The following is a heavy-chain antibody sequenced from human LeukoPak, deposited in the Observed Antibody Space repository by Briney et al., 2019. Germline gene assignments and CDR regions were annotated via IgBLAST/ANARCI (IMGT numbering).Heavy chain of an antibody. CDR2: ITGSGYST. V-gene: IGHV3-23*01. D-gene: IGHD2-15*01. Sequence: GGSLRLSCAASGFTFDDYAMNWVRQAPGKGLEWVSVITGSGYSTYYADSVKGRFTISRDNSKNTLYVQMNSLRAEDTAAYYCAKSTGHWVVGAHDYWGQGTLVTISS. CDR1: GFTFDDYA. CDR3: AKSTGHWVVGAHDY. J-gene: IGHJ4*02.